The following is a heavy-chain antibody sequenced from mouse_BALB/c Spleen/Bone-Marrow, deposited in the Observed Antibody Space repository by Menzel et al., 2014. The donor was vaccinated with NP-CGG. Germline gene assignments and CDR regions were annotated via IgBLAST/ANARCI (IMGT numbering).Heavy chain of an antibody. CDR3: ARKGTGTCYFDY. D-gene: IGHD4-1*01. Sequence: EVMLVESGPDLVKPSQSLSLTCTVTGFSITSGYSWHWIRQFPGNKLEWMGYIHYSVGTNYNPSLKSRISITRDTSKNQFFLQLNSVTTEDTATYYCARKGTGTCYFDYWGQGTTLTVSS. J-gene: IGHJ2*01. V-gene: IGHV3-1*02. CDR1: GFSITSGYS. CDR2: IHYSVGT.